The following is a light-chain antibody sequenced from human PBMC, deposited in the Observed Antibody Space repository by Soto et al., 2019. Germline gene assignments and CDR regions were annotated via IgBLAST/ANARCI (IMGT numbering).Light chain of an antibody. V-gene: IGKV3-20*01. J-gene: IGKJ2*01. CDR3: QQFGDPPYT. Sequence: EVVLTQSPGTLSLSPGERATLSCRASQSVGSSNLAWYQQKSGQSPRILIYGASSRATGIPDRFSGSGSGTDFTLTVSRLESEDFAVYYCQQFGDPPYTFGQGTTLEI. CDR2: GAS. CDR1: QSVGSSN.